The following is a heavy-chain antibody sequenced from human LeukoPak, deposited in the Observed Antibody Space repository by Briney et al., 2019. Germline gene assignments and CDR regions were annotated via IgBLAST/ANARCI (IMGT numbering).Heavy chain of an antibody. D-gene: IGHD3-10*01. J-gene: IGHJ4*02. CDR3: ARGLGVRGVPDY. CDR1: GGSFSGYY. Sequence: SETLSLTCAVYGGSFSGYYWSWIPQPPGKGLEWIGEINHSGSTNYNPSLKSRVTISVDTSKNQFSLKLSSVTAADTAVYYCARGLGVRGVPDYWGQGTLVTVSS. CDR2: INHSGST. V-gene: IGHV4-34*01.